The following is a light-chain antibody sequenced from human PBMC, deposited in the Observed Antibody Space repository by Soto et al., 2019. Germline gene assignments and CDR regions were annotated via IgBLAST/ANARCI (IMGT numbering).Light chain of an antibody. Sequence: DIQMPQSPHSLSASVGDRVTITCQASHDIGNSLNWYQHKPGKAPKLVIYDAYNLETGVPSTFSGSGFGTDFTFPISSLRPEDIATYYCQKSDHLPLFGPGTKVDIK. CDR1: HDIGNS. CDR2: DAY. CDR3: QKSDHLPL. V-gene: IGKV1-33*01. J-gene: IGKJ3*01.